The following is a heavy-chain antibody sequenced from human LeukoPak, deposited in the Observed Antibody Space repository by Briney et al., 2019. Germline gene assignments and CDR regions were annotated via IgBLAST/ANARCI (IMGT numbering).Heavy chain of an antibody. J-gene: IGHJ6*02. D-gene: IGHD3-10*01. CDR3: ARAVKRITMVRGGYGMDV. CDR2: IYYSGST. V-gene: IGHV4-61*01. CDR1: GGSISSSSYY. Sequence: SETLSLTCTVSGGSISSSSYYWSWIRQPPGKGLEWIGYIYYSGSTNYNPSLKSRVAISVDTSKNQFSLKLSSVTAADTAVYYCARAVKRITMVRGGYGMDVWGQGTTVTVSS.